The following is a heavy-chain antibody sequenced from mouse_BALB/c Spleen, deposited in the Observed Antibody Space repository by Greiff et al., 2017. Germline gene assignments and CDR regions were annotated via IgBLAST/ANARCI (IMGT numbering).Heavy chain of an antibody. J-gene: IGHJ3*01. CDR1: GFTFSSYA. V-gene: IGHV5-9-4*01. CDR2: ISSGGSYT. CDR3: AMITTWFAY. Sequence: EVQRLESGGGLVKPGGSLKLSCAASGFTFSSYAMSWVRQSPEKRLEWVAEISSGGSYTYYPDTVTGRFTISRDNAKNTLYLEMSSLRSEDTAMYYCAMITTWFAYWGQGTLVTVSA. D-gene: IGHD2-4*01.